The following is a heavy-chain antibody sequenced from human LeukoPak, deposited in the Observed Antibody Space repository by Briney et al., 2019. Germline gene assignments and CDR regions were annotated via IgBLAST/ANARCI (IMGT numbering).Heavy chain of an antibody. J-gene: IGHJ4*02. CDR3: ARVFVVPAAITPYDY. V-gene: IGHV1-2*02. Sequence: ASVKVSCKASGYTFTGYYMHWVRQAPGQGLEWMGLINPNSGGTNYAQKFQGRVTMTTDTSTSTAYMELRSLRSDDTAVYYCARVFVVPAAITPYDYWGQGTLVTVSS. CDR1: GYTFTGYY. D-gene: IGHD2-2*01. CDR2: INPNSGGT.